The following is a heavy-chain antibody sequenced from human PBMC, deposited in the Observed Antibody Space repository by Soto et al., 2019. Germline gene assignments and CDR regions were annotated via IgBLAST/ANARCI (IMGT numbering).Heavy chain of an antibody. CDR1: GGSIKSSDYP. CDR2: IHNSGTS. J-gene: IGHJ4*02. D-gene: IGHD6-6*01. Sequence: PSETLSLTCTVSGGSIKSSDYPWGWTRQSPAKGLEWIGYIHNSGTSFYNPSLRGRVTVTLDTSRSQFSLTLASVTAADTAVYYCVREERIAAPQLDYWGQGIPVTVSS. CDR3: VREERIAAPQLDY. V-gene: IGHV4-30-4*01.